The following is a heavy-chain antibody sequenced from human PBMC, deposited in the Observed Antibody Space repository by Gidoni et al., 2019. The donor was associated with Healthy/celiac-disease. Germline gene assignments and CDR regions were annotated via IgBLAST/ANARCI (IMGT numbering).Heavy chain of an antibody. J-gene: IGHJ5*02. CDR2: ISWNSGSI. CDR3: AKDPPVP. V-gene: IGHV3-9*01. CDR1: GFPFDDYA. Sequence: EVQLVESGGGLVQPGRSLRLSCSASGFPFDDYAMHWVRQAPGKGLEWVSGISWNSGSIGYADPVKGRFTISRDNAKNSLYLQMNSLRAEDTALYYCAKDPPVPWGQGTLVTVSS.